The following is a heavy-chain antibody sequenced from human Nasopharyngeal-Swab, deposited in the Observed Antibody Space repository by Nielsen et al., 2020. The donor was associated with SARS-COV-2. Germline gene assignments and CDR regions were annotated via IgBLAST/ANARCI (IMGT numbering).Heavy chain of an antibody. CDR1: GFTFSSYD. CDR3: AREGSTGYYYGMDV. V-gene: IGHV3-13*04. D-gene: IGHD1-1*01. J-gene: IGHJ6*02. Sequence: GGSLKISCAASGFTFSSYDMHWVRQATGKGLEWVSAIGTAGDTYYPGSVKGRFTISRENAKNSLYLQMNSLRAGDTAVYYCAREGSTGYYYGMDVWGQGTTVTVSS. CDR2: IGTAGDT.